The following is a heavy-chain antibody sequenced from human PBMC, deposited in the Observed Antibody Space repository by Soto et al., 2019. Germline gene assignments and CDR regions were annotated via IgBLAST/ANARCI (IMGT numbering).Heavy chain of an antibody. V-gene: IGHV1-46*01. CDR2: INPSGGST. D-gene: IGHD5-12*01. CDR1: GYTFTSYY. J-gene: IGHJ6*02. Sequence: ASVKVSCKASGYTFTSYYMHWVRQAPGQGLEWMGIINPSGGSTSYAQKFQGRVTMTRDTSTSTVYMELSSLRSEDTAVYYCARSFKDIVATTRIYYYYGMDVWGQGXTVTVSS. CDR3: ARSFKDIVATTRIYYYYGMDV.